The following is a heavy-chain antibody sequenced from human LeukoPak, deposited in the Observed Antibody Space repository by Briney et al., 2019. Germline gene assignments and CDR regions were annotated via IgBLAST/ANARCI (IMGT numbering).Heavy chain of an antibody. D-gene: IGHD3-10*01. CDR2: ICYSGST. Sequence: SETLSLTCTVSGGSISSSSYYWGWIRQPPGKGLEWIGSICYSGSTYYNPSLKSRVTISVDTSKNQFSLKLSSVTAADTAVYYCARRPSTRDYYGSDDYWGQGTLVTVSS. CDR3: ARRPSTRDYYGSDDY. CDR1: GGSISSSSYY. J-gene: IGHJ4*02. V-gene: IGHV4-39*01.